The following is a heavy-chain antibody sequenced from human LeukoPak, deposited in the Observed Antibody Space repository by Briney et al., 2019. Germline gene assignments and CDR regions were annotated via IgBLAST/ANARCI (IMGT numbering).Heavy chain of an antibody. V-gene: IGHV1-18*01. J-gene: IGHJ5*02. Sequence: GASVNLSCNASGYTFTSYGISWVRQAHGPGHELMGCISTYNGNTNYAKNLHGRVTITTDTSTSTDYTQLRSLRSAAKAAVYCSGDPNEDWSTHNWFVPWGQGTLVTVSS. CDR2: ISTYNGNT. CDR1: GYTFTSYG. CDR3: SGDPNEDWSTHNWFVP. D-gene: IGHD3/OR15-3a*01.